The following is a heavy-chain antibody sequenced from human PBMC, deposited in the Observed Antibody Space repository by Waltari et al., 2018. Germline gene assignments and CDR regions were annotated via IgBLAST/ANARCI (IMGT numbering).Heavy chain of an antibody. V-gene: IGHV3-48*03. J-gene: IGHJ4*02. D-gene: IGHD3-10*01. CDR2: ISSSGSTI. CDR3: ARVEAPYYYGSGSYYNQFDY. Sequence: EVQLVESGGGLVQPGGSLSLSCSASGFTFSSYEMNWVRQARGQGLDWVSYISSSGSTIYYADSVKGRFTISRDNAKNSLYLQMNSLRAEDTAVYYCARVEAPYYYGSGSYYNQFDYWGQGTLVTVSS. CDR1: GFTFSSYE.